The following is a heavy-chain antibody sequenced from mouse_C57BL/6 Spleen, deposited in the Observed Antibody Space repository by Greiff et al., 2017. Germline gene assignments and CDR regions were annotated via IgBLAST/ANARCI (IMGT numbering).Heavy chain of an antibody. V-gene: IGHV1-81*01. Sequence: VKLVESGAELARPGASVKLSCKASGYTFTSYGISWVKQRTGQGLEWIGEIYPRSGNTYYNEKFKGKATLTADKSSSTAYMELRSLTSEDSAVYFCAGDGLAYWGQRSTLTVSS. D-gene: IGHD2-3*01. CDR1: GYTFTSYG. J-gene: IGHJ2*01. CDR2: IYPRSGNT. CDR3: AGDGLAY.